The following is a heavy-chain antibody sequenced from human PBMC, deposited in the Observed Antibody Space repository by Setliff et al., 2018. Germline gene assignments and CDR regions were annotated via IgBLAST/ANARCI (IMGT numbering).Heavy chain of an antibody. Sequence: GGSLRLSCSSSGFTFDTYTMNWVRQAPGRGLEWVSSISSGSTYKFYADSLKGRVTISRDNGQNSLYLQLDSLRVEDTAMYYCARLRASSSWWEGPFDVWGQGTVVTVSS. J-gene: IGHJ3*01. CDR2: ISSGSTYK. CDR1: GFTFDTYT. V-gene: IGHV3-21*01. CDR3: ARLRASSSWWEGPFDV. D-gene: IGHD6-13*01.